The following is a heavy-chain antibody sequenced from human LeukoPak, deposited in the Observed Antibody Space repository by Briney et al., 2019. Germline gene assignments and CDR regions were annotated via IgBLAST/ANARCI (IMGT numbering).Heavy chain of an antibody. CDR2: ISPNSGGT. V-gene: IGHV1-2*02. D-gene: IGHD2-2*01. J-gene: IGHJ4*02. CDR1: GYTFTGYY. CDR3: ASGRTDIVVVPATLRNYYFDY. Sequence: ASVKVSCKASGYTFTGYYMHWVRQAPGQGLEWMGWISPNSGGTNYAQKFQGRVTMTRDTSISTAYMELSSLRSEDTAVYYCASGRTDIVVVPATLRNYYFDYWGQGTLVTVSS.